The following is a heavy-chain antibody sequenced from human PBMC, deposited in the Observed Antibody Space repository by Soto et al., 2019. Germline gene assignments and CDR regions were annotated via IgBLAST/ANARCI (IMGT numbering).Heavy chain of an antibody. J-gene: IGHJ3*02. D-gene: IGHD2-15*01. CDR3: ARSCSGGSCYTSRYAFDI. Sequence: EVQLVESGGGLVKPGGSLRLSCAASGFTFSSYSMNWVRQAPGKGLEWVSSISSSSSYIYYADSVKGRFTISRDNAKNSLYLQMNSLRAVDTAVYYCARSCSGGSCYTSRYAFDIWGQGTMVTVSS. V-gene: IGHV3-21*01. CDR1: GFTFSSYS. CDR2: ISSSSSYI.